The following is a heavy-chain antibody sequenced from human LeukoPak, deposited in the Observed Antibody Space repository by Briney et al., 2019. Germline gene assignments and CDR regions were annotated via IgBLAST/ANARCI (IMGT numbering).Heavy chain of an antibody. Sequence: GGSLRLSSATSGFRFVSYSMNWVRQAPGRGLEWISYISSSSSFIHYADSVKGRFTISRDNAKNSLYLQMNSLTDEDAAVYYCARDYNYDSGASVDYWGQGTLVAVSS. CDR2: ISSSSSFI. CDR1: GFRFVSYS. CDR3: ARDYNYDSGASVDY. D-gene: IGHD3-22*01. J-gene: IGHJ4*02. V-gene: IGHV3-21*05.